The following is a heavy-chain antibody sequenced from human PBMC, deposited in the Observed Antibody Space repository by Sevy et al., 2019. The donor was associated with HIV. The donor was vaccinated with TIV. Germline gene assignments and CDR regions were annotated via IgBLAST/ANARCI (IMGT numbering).Heavy chain of an antibody. D-gene: IGHD2-2*01. CDR3: ARSPPVVVVPGAPSWFDP. Sequence: SETLSLTCAVHDGSFSGYYWNWIRQLPGKGLEWIGEINESGITYYNPPLKSRVTISVDTSKKPFSLRLNSVTAVDSAVYFCARSPPVVVVPGAPSWFDPWGQGTLVTVSS. V-gene: IGHV4-34*01. CDR1: DGSFSGYY. CDR2: INESGIT. J-gene: IGHJ5*02.